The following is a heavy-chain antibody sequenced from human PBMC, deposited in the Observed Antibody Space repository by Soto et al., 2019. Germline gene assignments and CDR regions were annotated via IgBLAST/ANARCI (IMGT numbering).Heavy chain of an antibody. J-gene: IGHJ4*02. Sequence: SGPTLVNPTQTLTLTCTFSGFSLSASAEAVAWVRQPPGKALGWLALIYWDDDKYYNPSLKSRLTITKDTSKNQVVLTMTNMAPVDTATYYCAHQEVVSYFDSWGQGSLVTVSS. CDR2: IYWDDDK. CDR1: GFSLSASAEA. V-gene: IGHV2-5*02. D-gene: IGHD2-15*01. CDR3: AHQEVVSYFDS.